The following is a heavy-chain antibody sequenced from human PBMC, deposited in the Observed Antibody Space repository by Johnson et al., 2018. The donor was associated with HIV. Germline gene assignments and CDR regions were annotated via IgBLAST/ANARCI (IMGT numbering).Heavy chain of an antibody. D-gene: IGHD1-14*01. CDR2: IKQDGSEK. V-gene: IGHV3-7*01. J-gene: IGHJ3*02. CDR3: ARDQGELRRTHAFDI. CDR1: GFTFSSYW. Sequence: VQLVESGGGVVQPGRSLRLSCAASGFTFSSYWMSWVRQAPGKGLEWVANIKQDGSEKYYVDSVKGRFTISRDNAKNTLYLQMNSLRPEDTAVYYCARDQGELRRTHAFDIWGQGTMVTVSS.